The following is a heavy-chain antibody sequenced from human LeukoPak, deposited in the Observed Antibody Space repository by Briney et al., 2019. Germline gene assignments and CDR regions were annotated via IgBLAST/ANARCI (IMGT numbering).Heavy chain of an antibody. J-gene: IGHJ4*02. CDR3: ARVIGSYGDSAY. D-gene: IGHD1-26*01. CDR1: GFTFSSYG. CDR2: IWYDGSNK. Sequence: GGSLRLSCAASGFTFSSYGMHWVRRAPGKGLEWVAVIWYDGSNKYYADSVKGRFTISRDNSKNTLYLQMNSLRAEDTAVYYCARVIGSYGDSAYWGQGTLVTVSS. V-gene: IGHV3-33*01.